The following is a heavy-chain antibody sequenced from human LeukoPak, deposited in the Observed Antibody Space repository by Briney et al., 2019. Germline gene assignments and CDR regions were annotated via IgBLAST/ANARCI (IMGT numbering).Heavy chain of an antibody. V-gene: IGHV4-59*01. CDR2: IYYSGST. CDR3: ARTSPLRFLEWFFDY. D-gene: IGHD3-3*01. J-gene: IGHJ4*02. Sequence: SETLSLTCTVSGGSISSYYWSWIRQPPGKGLEWIGYIYYSGSTNYNPSLKSRVTISVDTSKNQFSLKLSSVTAADTAVYYCARTSPLRFLEWFFDYWGQGTLVTVSS. CDR1: GGSISSYY.